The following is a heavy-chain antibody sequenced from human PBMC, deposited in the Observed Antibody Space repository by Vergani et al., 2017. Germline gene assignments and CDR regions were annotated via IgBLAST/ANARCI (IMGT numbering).Heavy chain of an antibody. CDR1: GGSVRTSIGYY. D-gene: IGHD2-2*01. V-gene: IGHV4-61*10. J-gene: IGHJ5*02. Sequence: QVQLQESGPGLVKPSQTLSLSCTVSGGSVRTSIGYYWTWIRQPAGKTLEWIGYIYYSGSTNYNPSLKSRVTISVDTSKNQFSLKPSSVTAADTAVYYCARSSIPAAMRNWFDPWGQGTLVTVSS. CDR3: ARSSIPAAMRNWFDP. CDR2: IYYSGST.